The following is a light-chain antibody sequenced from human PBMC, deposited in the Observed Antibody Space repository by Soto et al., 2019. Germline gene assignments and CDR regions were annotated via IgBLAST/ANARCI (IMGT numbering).Light chain of an antibody. Sequence: QSALTQPASVSGSPGQSITIYCTGTSSDIGGYNYVSWYQQHPGKAPKLMIYEVSNRPSGVSNRFSGSKPGNTASLTIAGLQADDEADYYCSSYTSSSTNDVFGTGTKLTVL. CDR1: SSDIGGYNY. CDR3: SSYTSSSTNDV. V-gene: IGLV2-14*01. J-gene: IGLJ1*01. CDR2: EVS.